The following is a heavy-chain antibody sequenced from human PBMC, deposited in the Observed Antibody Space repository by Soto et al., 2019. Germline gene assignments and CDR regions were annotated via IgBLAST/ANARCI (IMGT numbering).Heavy chain of an antibody. V-gene: IGHV5-51*01. J-gene: IGHJ4*02. CDR1: GYAFTIYW. D-gene: IGHD4-17*01. CDR3: ARPANTVADHFDL. CDR2: IYPSDSDT. Sequence: GESLKISCQVSGYAFTIYWIGWVRQMPGKGLEWMGVIYPSDSDTRYSPSFQGQVTISADQSINTAYLQWDSLKASDTAIYCCARPANTVADHFDLWGQGTPVTVSS.